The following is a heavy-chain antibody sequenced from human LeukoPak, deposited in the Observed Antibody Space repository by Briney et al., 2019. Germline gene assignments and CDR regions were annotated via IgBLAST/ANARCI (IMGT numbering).Heavy chain of an antibody. V-gene: IGHV4-34*01. CDR1: GGSFSGYY. Sequence: SETLSLTCAVYGGSFSGYYWSWIRQPPGKGLEWIGEINHSGSTNYNPSLKSRVTISVDTSKNQFSLKLSSVTAADTAVYYCARAEAGYCSSTCCYINWFDPWGQGTLVTVSS. CDR3: ARAEAGYCSSTCCYINWFDP. CDR2: INHSGST. D-gene: IGHD2-2*02. J-gene: IGHJ5*02.